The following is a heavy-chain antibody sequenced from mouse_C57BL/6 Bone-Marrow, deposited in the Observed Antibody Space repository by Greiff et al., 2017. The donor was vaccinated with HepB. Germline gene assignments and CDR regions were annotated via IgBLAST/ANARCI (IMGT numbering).Heavy chain of an antibody. D-gene: IGHD2-5*01. CDR2: IHPNSGST. V-gene: IGHV1-64*01. CDR1: GYTFTSYW. J-gene: IGHJ2*01. Sequence: QVQLQQSGAELVKPGASVKLSCKASGYTFTSYWMHWVKQRPGQGLEWIGMIHPNSGSTNYNEKFKIKATLTVDKSSSTAYMQLSSLTSEDSAVYYCARRATTIVTFDYWGQGTTLTVSS. CDR3: ARRATTIVTFDY.